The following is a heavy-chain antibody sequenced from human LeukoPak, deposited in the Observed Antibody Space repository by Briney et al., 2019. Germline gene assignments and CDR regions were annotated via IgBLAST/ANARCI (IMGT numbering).Heavy chain of an antibody. CDR2: IFPSGGEI. V-gene: IGHV3-23*01. Sequence: GGSLRLSCVASGFTFSTFAMIWVRQPPGKGLEWVSSIFPSGGEIHYADSVRGRFTISRDNSKSTLSLQMNSLRVEDTAVYYCATYRQVLLPFESWGQGTLVTVSS. J-gene: IGHJ4*02. CDR1: GFTFSTFA. D-gene: IGHD2-8*02. CDR3: ATYRQVLLPFES.